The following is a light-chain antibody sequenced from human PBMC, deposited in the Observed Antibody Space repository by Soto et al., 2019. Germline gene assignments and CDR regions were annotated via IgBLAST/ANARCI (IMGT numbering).Light chain of an antibody. V-gene: IGLV4-69*01. CDR3: QTWGTGIQV. CDR2: LNSDGSH. J-gene: IGLJ3*02. Sequence: QPVLTQSPSASASLGASVKVTCTLSRGHSSYAIAWHQQQPEKGPRYLMKLNSDGSHSKGDGIPDRFSGSSSGAERYLTISSLQSEDEADYYCQTWGTGIQVFGGGTKVTVL. CDR1: RGHSSYA.